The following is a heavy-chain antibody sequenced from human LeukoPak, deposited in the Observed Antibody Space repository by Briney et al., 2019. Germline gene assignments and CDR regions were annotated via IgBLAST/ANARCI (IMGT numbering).Heavy chain of an antibody. D-gene: IGHD3-22*01. CDR3: ARERLYYYDSSGYTFFDY. V-gene: IGHV3-30-3*01. CDR1: GFTFSSYA. J-gene: IGHJ4*02. CDR2: ISYDGSNK. Sequence: GGSLRLSCAASGFTFSSYAMHWVRQAPGKGLEWVAVISYDGSNKYYADSVKGRFTISRDNSKNTLYLQMNSLRAEDTAVYYCARERLYYYDSSGYTFFDYWGQGTLVTVSS.